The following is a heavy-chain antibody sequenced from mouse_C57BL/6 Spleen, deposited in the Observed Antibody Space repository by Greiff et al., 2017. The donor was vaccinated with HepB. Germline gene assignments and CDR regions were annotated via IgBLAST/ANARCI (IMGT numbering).Heavy chain of an antibody. CDR3: ARRDYYGSSTHAMDY. CDR1: GYAFTNYL. J-gene: IGHJ4*01. Sequence: VQLQQSGAELVRPGTSVKVSCKASGYAFTNYLIEWVKQRPGQGLEWIGVINPGSGGTNYNEKFKGKATLTADKSSSTAYMQLSSLTSEDSAVYFCARRDYYGSSTHAMDYWGQGTSVTVSS. D-gene: IGHD1-1*01. CDR2: INPGSGGT. V-gene: IGHV1-54*01.